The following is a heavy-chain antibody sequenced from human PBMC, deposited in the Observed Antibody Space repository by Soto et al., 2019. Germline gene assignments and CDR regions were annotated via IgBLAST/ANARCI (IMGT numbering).Heavy chain of an antibody. CDR3: ASPAPGGWSGEYFQH. CDR1: GFTFSSYS. J-gene: IGHJ1*01. CDR2: ISSSSSTI. V-gene: IGHV3-48*01. Sequence: GGSLRLSCAASGFTFSSYSMNWVRQAPGKGLEWVSYISSSSSTIYYADSVKGRFTISRDNAKNSLYLQMNSLRAEDTAVYYCASPAPGGWSGEYFQHWGQGTLVTVSS. D-gene: IGHD6-19*01.